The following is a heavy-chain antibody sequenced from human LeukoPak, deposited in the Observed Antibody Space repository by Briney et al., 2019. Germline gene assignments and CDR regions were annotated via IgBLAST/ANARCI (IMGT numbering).Heavy chain of an antibody. J-gene: IGHJ4*02. CDR3: ARPEGGSGYSLDY. CDR2: IWYDGSNK. V-gene: IGHV3-33*01. D-gene: IGHD3-22*01. CDR1: GFTFGSYG. Sequence: GGSLRLSCAASGFTFGSYGMHWVRQAPGKGLEWVAVIWYDGSNKYYADSVKGRFTISRDNSKNTLYLQMNSLRAEDTAVYYCARPEGGSGYSLDYWGQGTLVTVSS.